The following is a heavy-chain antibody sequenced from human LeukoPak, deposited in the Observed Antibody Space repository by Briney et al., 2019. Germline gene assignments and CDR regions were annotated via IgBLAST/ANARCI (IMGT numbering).Heavy chain of an antibody. CDR1: GFTFSNYW. V-gene: IGHV3-74*01. Sequence: GGSLRLSCAASGFTFSNYWMHWVRQDPGKGLVWVSFINPDGSTTNYADSVKGRFTISRDNAKNSLYLQMNSLRAEDTALYYCAILVLPVVPAAGGTDESYWGQGTLVTVSS. D-gene: IGHD2-2*01. J-gene: IGHJ4*02. CDR3: AILVLPVVPAAGGTDESY. CDR2: INPDGSTT.